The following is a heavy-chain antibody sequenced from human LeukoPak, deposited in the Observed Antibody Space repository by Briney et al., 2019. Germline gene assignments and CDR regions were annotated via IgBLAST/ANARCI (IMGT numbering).Heavy chain of an antibody. V-gene: IGHV3-20*04. D-gene: IGHD3-10*02. CDR3: AELGITMIGGV. CDR2: INWNGGST. J-gene: IGHJ6*04. Sequence: GGSLRLSCAASGFTFDDYGMSWVRQAPGKGLEWVSSINWNGGSTGYADSVKGRFTISRDNAKNSLYLQMNSLRAEDTAVYYCAELGITMIGGVWGKGTTVSISS. CDR1: GFTFDDYG.